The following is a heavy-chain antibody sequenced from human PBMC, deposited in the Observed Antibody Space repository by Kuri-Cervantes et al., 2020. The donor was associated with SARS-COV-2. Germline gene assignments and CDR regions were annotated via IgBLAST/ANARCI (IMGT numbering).Heavy chain of an antibody. CDR2: IYHSGST. Sequence: SETLSLTCTVSGGSISSSSYYWGWIRQPPGKGLEWIGSIYHSGSTYYNPSLKSRVTISVDTSKNQFSLKLSPVTAADTAVYYCASVPYGSGSYAYYFDYWGQGTLVTVSS. D-gene: IGHD3-10*01. J-gene: IGHJ4*02. CDR3: ASVPYGSGSYAYYFDY. V-gene: IGHV4-39*07. CDR1: GGSISSSSYY.